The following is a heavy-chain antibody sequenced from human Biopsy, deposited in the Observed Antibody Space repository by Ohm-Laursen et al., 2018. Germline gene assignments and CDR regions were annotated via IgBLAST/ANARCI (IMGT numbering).Heavy chain of an antibody. D-gene: IGHD3-9*01. V-gene: IGHV3-23*01. CDR2: INTSGGST. J-gene: IGHJ4*02. CDR3: AKDGYYDILTGPPSDY. Sequence: SLRLSCAASGFTFSSYAMTWVRQAPGKGLEWVSVINTSGGSTHYAVSVKGRFTISRDNSKNTLYLRMNSLRAEDTALYYCAKDGYYDILTGPPSDYWGQGTLVTVSS. CDR1: GFTFSSYA.